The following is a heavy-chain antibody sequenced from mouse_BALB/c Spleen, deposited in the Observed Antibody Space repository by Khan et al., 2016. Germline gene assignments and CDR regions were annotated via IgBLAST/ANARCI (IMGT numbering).Heavy chain of an antibody. CDR2: IYPGDGDT. CDR1: GYTFTSYW. V-gene: IGHV1-87*01. J-gene: IGHJ3*01. D-gene: IGHD2-1*01. CDR3: ARGGYGNYVFAY. Sequence: QVQLKQSGAELARPGASVKLSCKASGYTFTSYWMQWVKQRPGQGLQWIGTIYPGDGDTRYTQKFKGKATLTEDKSSSKAYMQLSSLASEDSAVYYCARGGYGNYVFAYWGQGTLVTVSA.